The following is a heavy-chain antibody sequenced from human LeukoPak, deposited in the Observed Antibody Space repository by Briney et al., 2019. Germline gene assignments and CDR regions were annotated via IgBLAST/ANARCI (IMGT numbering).Heavy chain of an antibody. CDR3: ATNVDSSAD. CDR1: GLTLSDHY. Sequence: AGGSLRLSCSALGLTLSDHYMDWVRQAPGKGLEWVGRIRNKANSYTTEYAASVKGRFTNSRDDSKNSLYLQMNSLKTEDTAVYYCATNVDSSADWGQGTLVTVSS. CDR2: IRNKANSYTT. V-gene: IGHV3-72*01. D-gene: IGHD6-6*01. J-gene: IGHJ4*02.